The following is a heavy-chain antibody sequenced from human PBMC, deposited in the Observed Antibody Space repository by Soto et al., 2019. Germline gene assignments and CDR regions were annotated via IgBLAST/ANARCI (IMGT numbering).Heavy chain of an antibody. CDR1: GFTFTSSA. J-gene: IGHJ6*02. D-gene: IGHD2-2*01. CDR2: IVVGSGNT. V-gene: IGHV1-58*01. CDR3: ARIVVPAAMYYYYGMDV. Sequence: SVKVSCKASGFTFTSSAVQWVRQARGQRLEWIGWIVVGSGNTNYAQKFQERVTITRDMSTSTAYMELSSLRSEDTAVYYCARIVVPAAMYYYYGMDVWGQGTTVTVSS.